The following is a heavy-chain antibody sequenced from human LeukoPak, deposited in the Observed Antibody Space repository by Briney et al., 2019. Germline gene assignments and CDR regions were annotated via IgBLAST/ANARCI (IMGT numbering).Heavy chain of an antibody. CDR2: ISSSGSTI. CDR3: AKGSYPPFDY. V-gene: IGHV3-48*03. J-gene: IGHJ4*02. Sequence: GGSLRLSCAASGFTLSSYEMNWVRQAPGKGLEWVSYISSSGSTIYYADSVKGRFTISRDNSKNTLYLQMNSLRAEDTAVYYCAKGSYPPFDYWGQGTLVTVSS. CDR1: GFTLSSYE.